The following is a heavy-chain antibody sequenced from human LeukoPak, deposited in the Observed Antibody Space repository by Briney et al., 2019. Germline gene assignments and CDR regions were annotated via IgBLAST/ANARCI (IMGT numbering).Heavy chain of an antibody. CDR3: ARGRGLVVVTARRAFDI. CDR1: GGSFSGYY. Sequence: SETLSLTCAVYGGSFSGYYWSWIRQPPEKGLEWIGEINHSGSTNYNPSLKSRVTISADTSKNQLSLKLSSVTAAYTAVYYCARGRGLVVVTARRAFDIWGQGTMVTVSS. D-gene: IGHD2-21*02. CDR2: INHSGST. V-gene: IGHV4-34*01. J-gene: IGHJ3*02.